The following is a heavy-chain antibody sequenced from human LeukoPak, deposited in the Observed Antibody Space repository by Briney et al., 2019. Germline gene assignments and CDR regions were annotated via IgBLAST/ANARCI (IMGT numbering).Heavy chain of an antibody. D-gene: IGHD4-23*01. Sequence: SVKVSCKASGGTFSSYAISWVRQAPGQGLEWMGGIIPIFGKANYARKFQGRVTITAVESMSTAYMELSSLRSEDTAVYYCARGWLAETTVVTPYNYWGQGTLVTVSS. J-gene: IGHJ4*02. V-gene: IGHV1-69*13. CDR3: ARGWLAETTVVTPYNY. CDR1: GGTFSSYA. CDR2: IIPIFGKA.